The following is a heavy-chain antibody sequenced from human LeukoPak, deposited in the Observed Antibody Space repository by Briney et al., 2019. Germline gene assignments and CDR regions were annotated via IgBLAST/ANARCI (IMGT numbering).Heavy chain of an antibody. V-gene: IGHV1-2*06. CDR2: VNPDTGGT. Sequence: ASVKVSCKASGYTFTDSYVHWVQQAPGQGLEWMGRVNPDTGGTNYAQKFQGRVTMTRDTSINTAYMELSRLTPDDTAIYYCARVGPTSYFDYWGQGTLVTVSS. CDR1: GYTFTDSY. J-gene: IGHJ4*02. CDR3: ARVGPTSYFDY.